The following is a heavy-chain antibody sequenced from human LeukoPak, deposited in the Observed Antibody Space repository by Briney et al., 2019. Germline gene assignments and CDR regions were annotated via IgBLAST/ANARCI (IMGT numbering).Heavy chain of an antibody. V-gene: IGHV4-34*01. CDR1: GGSFSGYY. D-gene: IGHD3-10*01. CDR3: ARLGGSGSYYKRSGNWFDP. Sequence: SETLSLTCAVYGGSFSGYYWSWIRQPPGKGLEWIGEINHSGSTNYNPSLKSRVTISVDTSKNQFSLKLSSVTAADTAVYYCARLGGSGSYYKRSGNWFDPWGQGTLVTVSS. CDR2: INHSGST. J-gene: IGHJ5*02.